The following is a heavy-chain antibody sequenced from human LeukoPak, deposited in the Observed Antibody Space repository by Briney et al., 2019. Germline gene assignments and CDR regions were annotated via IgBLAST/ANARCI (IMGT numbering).Heavy chain of an antibody. CDR3: ARRRRGSGFDY. CDR2: IYYSGST. CDR1: GGSISSSSYY. D-gene: IGHD3-3*01. V-gene: IGHV4-39*01. Sequence: KASETLSLTCTVSGGSISSSSYYWGWIRQPSGKGLEWIGSIYYSGSTYYNAPLKSRVTISVDTSKNQFSLKLSSVTAADTAVYYCARRRRGSGFDYWGQGTLVTVSS. J-gene: IGHJ4*02.